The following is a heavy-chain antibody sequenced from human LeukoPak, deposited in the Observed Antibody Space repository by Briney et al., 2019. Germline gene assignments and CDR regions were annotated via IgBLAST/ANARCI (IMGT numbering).Heavy chain of an antibody. V-gene: IGHV3-23*01. CDR1: GFTFSSYA. Sequence: GGSLRPSCAASGFTFSSYAMSWVRQAPGKGLEWVSAISGSGGSTYYADSVKGRFTISRDNSKNTLYLQMNSLRAEDTAVYYCAKAANGSGSRYYFDYWGQGTLVTVSS. J-gene: IGHJ4*02. D-gene: IGHD3-10*01. CDR3: AKAANGSGSRYYFDY. CDR2: ISGSGGST.